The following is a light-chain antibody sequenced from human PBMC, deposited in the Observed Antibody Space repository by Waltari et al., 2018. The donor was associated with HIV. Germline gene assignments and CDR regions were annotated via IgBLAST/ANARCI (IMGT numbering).Light chain of an antibody. Sequence: QSVLTQPPSASGTPGQRVTISCSGSSSNIGTRPVNWYQQLAGSAPKLLIYRSDLRPSGVPDRFFGSKSATSASLAISGLQSEDEATYYCASWDDSLNGVIFGGGTELTVL. CDR1: SSNIGTRP. J-gene: IGLJ2*01. V-gene: IGLV1-44*01. CDR3: ASWDDSLNGVI. CDR2: RSD.